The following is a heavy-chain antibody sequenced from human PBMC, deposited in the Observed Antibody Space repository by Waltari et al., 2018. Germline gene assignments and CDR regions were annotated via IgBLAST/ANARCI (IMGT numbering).Heavy chain of an antibody. D-gene: IGHD4-17*01. J-gene: IGHJ4*02. CDR3: ARQVGHYGDYVDY. CDR2: INPNSGGT. V-gene: IGHV1-2*02. Sequence: QVQLVQSGAEVKKPGASVKVSCKASGYTFTGDYMHWVRQAPGQGLEWMGWINPNSGGTNYAQKCQGRVTMTRDTSISTAYMELSRLRSDDTAVYYCARQVGHYGDYVDYWGQGTLVTVSS. CDR1: GYTFTGDY.